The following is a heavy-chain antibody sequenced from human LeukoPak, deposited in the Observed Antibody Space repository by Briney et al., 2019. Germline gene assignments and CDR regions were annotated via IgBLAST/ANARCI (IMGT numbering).Heavy chain of an antibody. Sequence: PGGSLRLSCAASGFTFSSYWISWVRQAPGKGLEWVANIKQDGSEKFYVDSVKGRFTISRDNAKNSLYLQMNSLRAEDTAVYYCTGAPSVVVTAIPNYWGQGTLVTVSS. D-gene: IGHD2-21*02. J-gene: IGHJ4*02. CDR2: IKQDGSEK. V-gene: IGHV3-7*01. CDR1: GFTFSSYW. CDR3: TGAPSVVVTAIPNY.